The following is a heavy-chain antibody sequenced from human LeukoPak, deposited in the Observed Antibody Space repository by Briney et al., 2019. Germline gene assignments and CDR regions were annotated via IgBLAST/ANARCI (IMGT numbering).Heavy chain of an antibody. CDR1: GGSISSYY. D-gene: IGHD3-3*01. Sequence: NPSETLSLTFTVSGGSISSYYWSWIRQPPGKGLEWIWYIYYSGSTNYNPSLKSRVTISVDTSKNQFSLKLSSVTAADTAVYYCARSRITIFGVVTGFDPWGQGTLVTVSS. V-gene: IGHV4-59*01. CDR3: ARSRITIFGVVTGFDP. CDR2: IYYSGST. J-gene: IGHJ5*02.